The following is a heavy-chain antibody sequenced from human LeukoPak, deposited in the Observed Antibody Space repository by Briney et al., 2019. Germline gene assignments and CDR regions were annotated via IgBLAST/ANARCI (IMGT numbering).Heavy chain of an antibody. D-gene: IGHD6-19*01. CDR1: GGSISSSSYY. J-gene: IGHJ1*01. CDR3: ARDGAVAGSEYFQH. V-gene: IGHV4-39*07. CDR2: IYYSGST. Sequence: SETLSLTCTVSGGSISSSSYYWGWIRQPPGKGLEWIGSIYYSGSTHYNPSLKGRVTISVDKSKNQFSLKLSSVTAADTAVYYCARDGAVAGSEYFQHWGQGTLVTVSS.